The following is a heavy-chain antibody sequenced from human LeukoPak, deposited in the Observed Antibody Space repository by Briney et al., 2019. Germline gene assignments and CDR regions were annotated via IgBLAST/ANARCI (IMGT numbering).Heavy chain of an antibody. CDR1: DASISGSGYY. Sequence: SETLSLACAVSDASISGSGYYWGWIRQPPGKGLEWIGNIYSSGSTYYNASLQSRVTISIDTSKNQFSLRLSSVTAADTAMYYCVKSGGYGLIDYWGQGTRVTVSS. D-gene: IGHD1-26*01. V-gene: IGHV4-39*01. CDR3: VKSGGYGLIDY. CDR2: IYSSGST. J-gene: IGHJ4*02.